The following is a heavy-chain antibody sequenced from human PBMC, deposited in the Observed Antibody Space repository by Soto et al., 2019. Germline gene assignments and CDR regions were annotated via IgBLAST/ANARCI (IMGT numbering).Heavy chain of an antibody. D-gene: IGHD3-3*01. V-gene: IGHV4-39*01. CDR1: GGSISSSSYY. Sequence: SETLSLTCTVSGGSISSSSYYWGWIRQPPGKGLEWIGSIYYSGSTYYNPSLKSRVTISVDTSKNQFSLKLSSVTAADTAVYYCARRGYYDFWSGYYTLSYFDYWGQGTLVTVSS. CDR3: ARRGYYDFWSGYYTLSYFDY. CDR2: IYYSGST. J-gene: IGHJ4*02.